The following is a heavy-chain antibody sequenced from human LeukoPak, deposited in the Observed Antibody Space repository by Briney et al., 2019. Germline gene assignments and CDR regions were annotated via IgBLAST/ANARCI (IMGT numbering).Heavy chain of an antibody. D-gene: IGHD5-24*01. CDR1: GFTFSDYS. Sequence: KPGGSLRLSCAASGFTFSDYSMICVRQAPGKGLEWVSCISSTSSYIYYADSLKGRFTISRDNAKNPVYLQMNSLRPEDTAVYFCARAQLWQTGRFDPWGQGTLVTVSS. CDR3: ARAQLWQTGRFDP. V-gene: IGHV3-21*01. J-gene: IGHJ5*02. CDR2: ISSTSSYI.